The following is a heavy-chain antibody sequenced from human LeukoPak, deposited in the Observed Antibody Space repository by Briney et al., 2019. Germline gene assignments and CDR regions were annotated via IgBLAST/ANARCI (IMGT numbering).Heavy chain of an antibody. CDR2: ISAYNGNT. J-gene: IGHJ5*02. V-gene: IGHV1-18*04. CDR3: ARAVVVPAADQVNWFDP. D-gene: IGHD2-2*01. Sequence: GASVKVSCKASGYTFTSYGISWVRQAPGQGLEWMGWISAYNGNTNYAQKLQGRVTMTTDTSTSTAYMELRSLRSDDTAVYYCARAVVVPAADQVNWFDPWGQGTLVTVSS. CDR1: GYTFTSYG.